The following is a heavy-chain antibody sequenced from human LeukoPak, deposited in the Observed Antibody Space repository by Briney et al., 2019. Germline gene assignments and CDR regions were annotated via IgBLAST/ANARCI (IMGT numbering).Heavy chain of an antibody. Sequence: GGSLRLSCAASGFTSSNYGMHWVRQAPGPRLEWVAVISYHGTTKYYAGSGKGRFTISREHSKNPLYLQMNSLRREDTAVYYCAKVSGVVVLHSYERFDSWGQGTLVTVSS. J-gene: IGHJ4*02. CDR1: GFTSSNYG. CDR3: AKVSGVVVLHSYERFDS. D-gene: IGHD3-22*01. CDR2: ISYHGTTK. V-gene: IGHV3-30*18.